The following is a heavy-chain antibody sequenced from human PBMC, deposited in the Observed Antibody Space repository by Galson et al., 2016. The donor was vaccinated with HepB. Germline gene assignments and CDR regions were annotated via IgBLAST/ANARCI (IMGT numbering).Heavy chain of an antibody. CDR3: AKNRYFDILNGYSQIDY. CDR1: GFTFSSSA. V-gene: IGHV3-23*01. J-gene: IGHJ4*02. CDR2: ISGSGGRA. D-gene: IGHD3-9*01. Sequence: SLRLSCAASGFTFSSSAMTWVRQAPGKGLEWVSTISGSGGRAYHADSVKGRFTISRDNSKKTLYLQMNSLRTEDTAVYYCAKNRYFDILNGYSQIDYWGQGTLVTVSS.